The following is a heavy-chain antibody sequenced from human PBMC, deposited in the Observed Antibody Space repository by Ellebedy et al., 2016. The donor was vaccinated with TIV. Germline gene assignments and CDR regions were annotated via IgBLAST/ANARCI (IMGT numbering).Heavy chain of an antibody. D-gene: IGHD2-2*01. CDR3: AREGLPSAPDF. V-gene: IGHV3-74*01. CDR2: INGDGGSR. J-gene: IGHJ4*02. Sequence: GGSLRLSXTASGFTFSSYWMHWVRQAPGKGLVYVSHINGDGGSRNYADSVKGRFTISRDNAKNTLYLQMNSLRAEDTAVYYCAREGLPSAPDFWGQGTLVTVSS. CDR1: GFTFSSYW.